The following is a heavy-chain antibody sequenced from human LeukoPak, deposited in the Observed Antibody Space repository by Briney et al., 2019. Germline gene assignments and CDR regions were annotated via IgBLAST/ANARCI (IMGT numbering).Heavy chain of an antibody. V-gene: IGHV4-34*01. Sequence: SETLSLTCTVSGGSISSYYWSWIRQPPGKGLEWIGEINHSGSTNYNPSLKSRVTISVDTSKNQFSLKLSSVTAADTAVYYCARPATYCSSTSCYEVFDYWGQGTLVTVSS. CDR1: GGSISSYY. D-gene: IGHD2-2*01. CDR3: ARPATYCSSTSCYEVFDY. CDR2: INHSGST. J-gene: IGHJ4*02.